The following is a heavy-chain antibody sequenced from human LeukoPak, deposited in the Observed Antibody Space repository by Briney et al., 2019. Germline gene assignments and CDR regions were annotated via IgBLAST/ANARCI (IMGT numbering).Heavy chain of an antibody. CDR1: GFTFSSYA. Sequence: GGSLRLSCAASGFTFSSYAMRWVRQAPGKGLEWVSSISGSGDSTYNADSVKGRFTISRDNSKNTLYLQTHSLRAEDTAVYHCAKDRAMYSYASFDYWGQGTLVIASS. J-gene: IGHJ4*02. CDR2: ISGSGDST. CDR3: AKDRAMYSYASFDY. V-gene: IGHV3-23*01. D-gene: IGHD3-16*01.